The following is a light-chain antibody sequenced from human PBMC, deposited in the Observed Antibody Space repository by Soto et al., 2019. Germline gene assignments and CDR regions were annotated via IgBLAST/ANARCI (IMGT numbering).Light chain of an antibody. CDR1: SGNVASNH. CDR2: ENN. CDR3: QSYDSNNVV. J-gene: IGLJ3*02. Sequence: NFMLTQPHSVSESPGKTVTISCTRSSGNVASNHVQWYQQRPGSAPTTLIYENNQRPSGVPDRFSGSVDSSSNSASLTISGLKTEDEADYYCQSYDSNNVVFGGGTKLTVL. V-gene: IGLV6-57*04.